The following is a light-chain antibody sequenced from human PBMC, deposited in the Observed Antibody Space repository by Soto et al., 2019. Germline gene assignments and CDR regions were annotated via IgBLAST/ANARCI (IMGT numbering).Light chain of an antibody. CDR2: AAS. J-gene: IGKJ5*01. CDR3: QQYGSSPIT. CDR1: QSLTSN. V-gene: IGKV3D-15*02. Sequence: EIEMTQSPATLSVSPVERPTLXCRASQSLTSNLAWYQQKPGQAPRLLIYAASNRATGIPARFSGSGSGTDFTLTISSLEPEDFAVYYCQQYGSSPITFGQGTRLEIK.